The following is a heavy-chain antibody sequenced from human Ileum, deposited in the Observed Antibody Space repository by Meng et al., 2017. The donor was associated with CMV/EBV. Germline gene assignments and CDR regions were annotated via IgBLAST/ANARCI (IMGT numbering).Heavy chain of an antibody. CDR3: ARDYWGYDY. D-gene: IGHD7-27*01. V-gene: IGHV1-18*01. J-gene: IGHJ4*02. CDR1: GYTFTNHN. CDR2: TSIHHGQT. Sequence: QVDLVQSGTEVKRPGASVKVSCKTSGYTFTNHNIAWVRQAPGQGLERIAWTSIHHGQTEYAQKYQDRLTVTRDTSTNTAYMELRSLTSDDTAMYYCARDYWGYDYWGQGTLVTVSS.